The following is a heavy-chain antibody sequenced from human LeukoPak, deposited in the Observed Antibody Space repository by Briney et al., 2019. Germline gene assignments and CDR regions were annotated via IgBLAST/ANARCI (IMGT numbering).Heavy chain of an antibody. Sequence: SETLCLTCTVSGGSISTYYWSWIRQPPGKGQEWIAYVFYSGRTSYNPSLKSRVTISVDTSKNQFSLKLSSVAAADTAVYYCARLGNWFDAFDVWGQGTMVTVSS. D-gene: IGHD1-20*01. V-gene: IGHV4-59*01. CDR3: ARLGNWFDAFDV. CDR2: VFYSGRT. J-gene: IGHJ3*01. CDR1: GGSISTYY.